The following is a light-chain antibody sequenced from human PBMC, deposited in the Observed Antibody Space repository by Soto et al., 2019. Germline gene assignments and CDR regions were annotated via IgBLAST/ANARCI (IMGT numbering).Light chain of an antibody. CDR1: SSNIGAGYD. J-gene: IGLJ1*01. CDR2: GNS. V-gene: IGLV1-40*01. CDR3: PSYGSRLGPV. Sequence: QSVLTQPPSVSGAPGQRVTISCTGSSSNIGAGYDVHWYQQLPGTAPKLLIYGNSNRPSGVPDRFSGSKSGTSASLAITGLQAEDGAYYCRPSYGSRLGPVFGTGTQVTVL.